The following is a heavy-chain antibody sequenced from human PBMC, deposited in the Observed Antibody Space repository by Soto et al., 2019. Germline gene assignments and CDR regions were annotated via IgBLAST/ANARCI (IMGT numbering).Heavy chain of an antibody. V-gene: IGHV1-2*04. CDR3: ARSRALVYYGLDV. CDR1: GYTFTGYY. CDR2: INPNSGGT. Sequence: GASVKVSCKASGYTFTGYYMHWVRQAPGQGLEWMGWINPNSGGTNYAQKFQGWVTMTRDTSISTAYMELGRLRSDDTAVYYCARSRALVYYGLDVWGQGTTVTVSS. J-gene: IGHJ6*02.